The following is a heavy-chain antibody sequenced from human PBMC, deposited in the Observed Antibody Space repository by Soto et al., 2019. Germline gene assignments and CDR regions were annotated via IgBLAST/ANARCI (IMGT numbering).Heavy chain of an antibody. J-gene: IGHJ6*02. CDR3: ARVLRIRGGRYYYGMDV. Sequence: GQLVESGGGVAQPGRSLRLSCAASGFTFSSYAMHWVRQTPGQGLEWVAVISYDGSNKYYADSVKGRFTISRDNSHDTVYLQVNSLRTEDTAVYFCARVLRIRGGRYYYGMDVWGQGTTVTVSS. CDR1: GFTFSSYA. V-gene: IGHV3-30-3*01. D-gene: IGHD3-10*01. CDR2: ISYDGSNK.